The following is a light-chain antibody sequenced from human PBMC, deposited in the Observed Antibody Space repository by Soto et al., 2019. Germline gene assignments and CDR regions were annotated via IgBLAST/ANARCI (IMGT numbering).Light chain of an antibody. V-gene: IGKV3-11*01. J-gene: IGKJ5*01. Sequence: EGVLTQSPATLSLSPGERATLSCRASQSIRTSLAWYQQKPGQAPRLVIFDASNRANGVPARFGGSGSGTDFTLTINSLEPEDFAVYYCQHRNVWPPITFGQGTRLEI. CDR3: QHRNVWPPIT. CDR2: DAS. CDR1: QSIRTS.